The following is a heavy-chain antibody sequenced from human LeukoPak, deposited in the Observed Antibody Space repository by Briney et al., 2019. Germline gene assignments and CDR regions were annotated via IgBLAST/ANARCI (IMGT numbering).Heavy chain of an antibody. D-gene: IGHD1-1*01. CDR3: ARATEINFDY. Sequence: GGSLRLSCAASGFAFSSYWMTWVRQAPGKGLEWVANLKQGGSQRYYVDSVKGRFTISRDYSNMLLFLQMNRLRGVGMSVYYFARATEINFDYWGQGTLVTVSS. CDR2: LKQGGSQR. V-gene: IGHV3-7*01. CDR1: GFAFSSYW. J-gene: IGHJ4*02.